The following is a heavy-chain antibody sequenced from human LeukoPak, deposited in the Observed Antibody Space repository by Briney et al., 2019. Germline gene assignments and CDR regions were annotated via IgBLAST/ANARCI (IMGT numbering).Heavy chain of an antibody. Sequence: GGSLRLPCAASGFTFSSYAMSWVRQAPGKGLEWVSAISGSGGSTYYADPVKGRSTISRDNSKNTLYLQMNSLRAEDTAVYYCAKDRGSSSWYSLSSYYFDYWGQGTLVTVSS. J-gene: IGHJ4*02. CDR3: AKDRGSSSWYSLSSYYFDY. V-gene: IGHV3-23*01. CDR2: ISGSGGST. D-gene: IGHD6-13*01. CDR1: GFTFSSYA.